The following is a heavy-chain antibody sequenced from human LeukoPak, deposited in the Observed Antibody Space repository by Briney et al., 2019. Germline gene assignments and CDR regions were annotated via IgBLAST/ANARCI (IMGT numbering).Heavy chain of an antibody. J-gene: IGHJ5*02. CDR3: ARGIMITFGGVITP. CDR1: GGSISSGSYY. D-gene: IGHD3-16*02. CDR2: IYTSGST. V-gene: IGHV4-61*02. Sequence: PSETLSLTCTVSGGSISSGSYYWSWIRQPAGKGLEWIGRIYTSGSTNYNPSLKSRVTISVDTSKNQFSLKLSSVTAADTAVYYCARGIMITFGGVITPWGQGTLVTVSS.